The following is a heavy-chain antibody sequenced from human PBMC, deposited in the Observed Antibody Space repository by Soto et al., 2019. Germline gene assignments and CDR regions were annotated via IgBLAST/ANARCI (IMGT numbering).Heavy chain of an antibody. D-gene: IGHD3-3*01. CDR2: INAGNGNT. V-gene: IGHV1-3*01. CDR3: ARDPTYYDFWSGYYDPIAPFDY. Sequence: GASVKVSCKASGYTFTSYAMHWVRQAPGQRLEWMGWINAGNGNTKYSQKFQGRVTITRDTSASTAYMELSSLRSEDTAVYYCARDPTYYDFWSGYYDPIAPFDYWGQGTLVTVSS. J-gene: IGHJ4*02. CDR1: GYTFTSYA.